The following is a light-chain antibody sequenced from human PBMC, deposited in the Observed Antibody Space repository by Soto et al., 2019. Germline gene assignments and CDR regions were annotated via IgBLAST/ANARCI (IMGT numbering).Light chain of an antibody. CDR2: ENN. Sequence: QSVLTQPPSVSGAPGQRVTISCTGSSSNIGAGYDVHWYQQFPGTAPKLLIYENNKRPSGIPDRFSGSKSGTSATLGITGLQTGDEADYYCGTWDSSLSLYVFGTGTKVTVL. J-gene: IGLJ1*01. CDR1: SSNIGAGYD. CDR3: GTWDSSLSLYV. V-gene: IGLV1-51*02.